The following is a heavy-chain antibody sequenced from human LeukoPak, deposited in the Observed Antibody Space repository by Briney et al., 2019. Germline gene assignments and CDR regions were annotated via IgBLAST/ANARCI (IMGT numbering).Heavy chain of an antibody. CDR2: INSDGSTT. CDR3: ANSWLPSH. Sequence: PGGSLRLSCAASGFTFDDYAMHWVRQAPGKGLVWVSHINSDGSTTRYADSVKGRFTISRGNAKNTLYLQMNSLRAEDTAVYYCANSWLPSHWGQGTLVTVSS. D-gene: IGHD6-19*01. CDR1: GFTFDDYA. J-gene: IGHJ4*02. V-gene: IGHV3-74*01.